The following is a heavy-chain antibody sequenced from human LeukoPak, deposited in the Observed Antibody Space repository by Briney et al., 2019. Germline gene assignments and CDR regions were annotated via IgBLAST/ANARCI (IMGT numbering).Heavy chain of an antibody. CDR2: IYSGGST. J-gene: IGHJ4*02. D-gene: IGHD6-19*01. CDR3: ARVVAGTGLLDY. CDR1: GFTVSSNY. Sequence: AGGSLRLSCAASGFTVSSNYMSWVRQAPGKGLEWVSVIYSGGSTYYADSVEGRFTISRDNSKNTLYLQMNSLRAEDTAVYYCARVVAGTGLLDYWGQGTLVTVSS. V-gene: IGHV3-53*01.